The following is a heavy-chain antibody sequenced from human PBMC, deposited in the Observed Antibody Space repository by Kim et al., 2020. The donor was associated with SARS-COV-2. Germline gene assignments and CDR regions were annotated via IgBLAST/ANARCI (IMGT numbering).Heavy chain of an antibody. CDR2: ISYDGSNK. V-gene: IGHV3-30*03. J-gene: IGHJ4*02. CDR3: ARGHCGGDCSVDY. CDR1: GFTFSSYG. D-gene: IGHD2-21*02. Sequence: GGSLRLSCAASGFTFSSYGMHWVRQAPGKGLEWVAVISYDGSNKYYADSVKGRFTISRDNSKNTLYLQMNSLRAEDTAVYYCARGHCGGDCSVDYWGQGTLVTVSS.